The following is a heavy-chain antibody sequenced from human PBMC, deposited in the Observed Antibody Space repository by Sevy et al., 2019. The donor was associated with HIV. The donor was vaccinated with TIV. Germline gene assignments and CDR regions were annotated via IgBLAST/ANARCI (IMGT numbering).Heavy chain of an antibody. CDR3: AISIRAAAGTNYSYYGMDA. CDR2: INPNRGGT. J-gene: IGHJ6*02. V-gene: IGHV1-2*02. CDR1: GYTFTGYY. Sequence: ASVKVSCKASGYTFTGYYMHWVRQAPGQGLEWMGWINPNRGGTNCAQKFQGRGTMTRETSTSTAYKELSRLRSDDTAVYYCAISIRAAAGTNYSYYGMDAWGQGTTVTVSS. D-gene: IGHD6-13*01.